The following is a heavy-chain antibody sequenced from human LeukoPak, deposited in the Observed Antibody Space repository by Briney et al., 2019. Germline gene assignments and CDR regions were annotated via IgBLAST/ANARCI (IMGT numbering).Heavy chain of an antibody. J-gene: IGHJ4*02. CDR1: GFTFSTYW. D-gene: IGHD1-26*01. Sequence: PGGSLRLSCAASGFTFSTYWMSWVRQAPGKGLEWVANIKQDGSEKYYVDSVKGRFTISRDNAKNSLYLQMNSLRAEDTAVYYCATFRWEFHFDYWGQGTLVTVSS. V-gene: IGHV3-7*01. CDR2: IKQDGSEK. CDR3: ATFRWEFHFDY.